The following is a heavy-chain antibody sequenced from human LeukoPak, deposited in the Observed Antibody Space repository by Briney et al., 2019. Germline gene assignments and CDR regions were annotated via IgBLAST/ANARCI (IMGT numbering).Heavy chain of an antibody. D-gene: IGHD5-18*01. CDR3: TRLGYSYGLDY. J-gene: IGHJ4*02. Sequence: PGGSLRLSCAASGFTFSGSAMHWVRQASGKGLEWVGRIRSKANSYATAYAASVKGRFTISRDDSKNTAYLQMNSLKTEDTAVYYCTRLGYSYGLDYWGQGTLVTVSS. CDR1: GFTFSGSA. CDR2: IRSKANSYAT. V-gene: IGHV3-73*01.